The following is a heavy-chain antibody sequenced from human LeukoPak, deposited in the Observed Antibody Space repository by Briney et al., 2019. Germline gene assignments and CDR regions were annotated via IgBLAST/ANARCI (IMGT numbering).Heavy chain of an antibody. CDR3: ARSLFGGYSYGLDCFDY. Sequence: SETLSLTCTVSGGSISSYYWSWIRQPSGKGLEWIGYIYYSGSTNYNPSLKSRVTISVDTSKNQFSLKLSSVTAADMAVYYCARSLFGGYSYGLDCFDYWGQGTLVTVSS. CDR1: GGSISSYY. J-gene: IGHJ4*02. CDR2: IYYSGST. V-gene: IGHV4-59*01. D-gene: IGHD5-18*01.